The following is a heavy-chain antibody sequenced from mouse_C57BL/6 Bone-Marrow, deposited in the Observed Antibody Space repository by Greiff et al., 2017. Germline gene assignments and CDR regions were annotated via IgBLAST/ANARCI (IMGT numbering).Heavy chain of an antibody. D-gene: IGHD3-1*01. Sequence: VMLVESGPGLVQPSQSLYITCTVSGFSLTSYGVHWVRQSPGKGLEWLGVIWSGGSTDYNAAFIYRLSISKENSKSQVFFKMNSLQADYTAIYYCARESGKLSGEAWFAYWCQGTLVTVSA. J-gene: IGHJ3*01. CDR1: GFSLTSYG. CDR3: ARESGKLSGEAWFAY. CDR2: IWSGGST. V-gene: IGHV2-2*01.